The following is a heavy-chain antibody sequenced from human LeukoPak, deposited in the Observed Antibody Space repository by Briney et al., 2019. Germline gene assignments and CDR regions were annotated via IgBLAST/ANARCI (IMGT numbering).Heavy chain of an antibody. J-gene: IGHJ4*02. CDR1: GGFISSYS. Sequence: SETLSLTCAVSGGFISSYSWSWIRQPPGKGLERIRYIFYSGSTKYNTSLKSRVTISLGTSKNQFSLKLSSVTAADTAVYYCAREYTLYRSGWFLDYWGQGTVVTVSS. D-gene: IGHD6-19*01. CDR3: AREYTLYRSGWFLDY. V-gene: IGHV4-59*12. CDR2: IFYSGST.